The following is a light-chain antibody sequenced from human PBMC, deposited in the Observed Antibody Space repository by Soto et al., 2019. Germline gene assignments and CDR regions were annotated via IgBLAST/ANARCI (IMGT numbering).Light chain of an antibody. J-gene: IGLJ1*01. CDR3: GTWDSSLIAL. CDR1: SFNIGSND. Sequence: QSVLTQPPSVSAAPEQKVTISCSGNSFNIGSNDVSWYQQLPGKAPKLLIYENSQRPSGIPDRFSGSKSGTSATLGITGLQTGDEADYYSGTWDSSLIALFGTGTKVTVL. CDR2: ENS. V-gene: IGLV1-51*02.